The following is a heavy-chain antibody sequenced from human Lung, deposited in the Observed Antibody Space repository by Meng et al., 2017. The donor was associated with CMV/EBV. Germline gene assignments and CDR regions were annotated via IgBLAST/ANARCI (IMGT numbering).Heavy chain of an antibody. V-gene: IGHV1-69*05. Sequence: FSSYAFGWVRQAPGQGLEWMGGIIPISATPNYPQKFQGRVTITTGESTTTAYMELSSLRSEDTGVYYCARGGPEAGGEMPTRGFDHWGPGTLVTVSS. CDR3: ARGGPEAGGEMPTRGFDH. CDR1: FSSYA. J-gene: IGHJ4*02. CDR2: IIPISATP. D-gene: IGHD3-10*01.